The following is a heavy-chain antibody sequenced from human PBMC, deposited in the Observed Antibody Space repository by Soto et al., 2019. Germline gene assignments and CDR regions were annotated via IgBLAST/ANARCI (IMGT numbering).Heavy chain of an antibody. D-gene: IGHD3-3*01. CDR2: ISYDGSNK. CDR1: GFTFSSYA. V-gene: IGHV3-30-3*01. J-gene: IGHJ4*02. CDR3: ARDRRSEVFWSGCFDY. Sequence: GWSLRLSCAASGFTFSSYAMHWVRQAPGKGLEWVAVISYDGSNKYYADSVKGRFTISRDNSKNTLYLQMNSLRAEDTAVYYCARDRRSEVFWSGCFDYWGQGTLVTVSS.